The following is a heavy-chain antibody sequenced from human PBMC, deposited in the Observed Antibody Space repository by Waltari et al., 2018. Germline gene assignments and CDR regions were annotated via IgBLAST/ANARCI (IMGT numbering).Heavy chain of an antibody. V-gene: IGHV4-4*07. D-gene: IGHD3-16*01. CDR3: AREITVAPYYFDS. CDR2: IYTSGRT. J-gene: IGHJ4*02. CDR1: GGSMSNYY. Sequence: QVQLQESGPGLVKPSETLSLPCTVSGGSMSNYYWNWIRQAAGNGLEWIGRIYTSGRTYYNPSLKSRVTMSVDTSKSQFSLRLISVTAADTAVYYCAREITVAPYYFDSWGQGPLVTVSS.